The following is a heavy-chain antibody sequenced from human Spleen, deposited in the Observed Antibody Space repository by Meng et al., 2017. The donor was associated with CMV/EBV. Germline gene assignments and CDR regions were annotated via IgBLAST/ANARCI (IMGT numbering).Heavy chain of an antibody. CDR3: ARDQSNYYDSSGPGHYFDY. Sequence: TFSSYAVSWGRQAPGQGLEGMGGIIPMFDTANYAQKFQGRVTITADESTSTAYMELTSLRSEDTAVYYCARDQSNYYDSSGPGHYFDYWGQGTLVTVSS. J-gene: IGHJ4*02. D-gene: IGHD3-22*01. CDR2: IIPMFDTA. CDR1: TFSSYA. V-gene: IGHV1-69*01.